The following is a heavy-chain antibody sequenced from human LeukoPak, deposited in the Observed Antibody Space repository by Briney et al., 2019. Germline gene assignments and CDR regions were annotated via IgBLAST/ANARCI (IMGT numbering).Heavy chain of an antibody. CDR1: GGSFSGYY. Sequence: PSETLSLTCAVYGGSFSGYYWSWIRQPPGKGLEWIGEINHSGSTNYNPSLKSRVTISVDTSKNQFSLKLSSVTAADTAVYYCARDWGVNDYVWGSYRYYAFDIWGQGTMVTVSS. CDR2: INHSGST. D-gene: IGHD3-16*02. V-gene: IGHV4-34*01. CDR3: ARDWGVNDYVWGSYRYYAFDI. J-gene: IGHJ3*02.